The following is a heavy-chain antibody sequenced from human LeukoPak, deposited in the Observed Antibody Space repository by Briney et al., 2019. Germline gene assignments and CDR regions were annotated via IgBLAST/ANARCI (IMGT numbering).Heavy chain of an antibody. V-gene: IGHV3-23*01. D-gene: IGHD3/OR15-3a*01. J-gene: IGHJ4*02. CDR3: ANGLNVPDY. CDR2: ISDSGGST. CDR1: GFTFSSYA. Sequence: PGGSLRLSCAASGFTFSSYAMSWVRQAPGKGLEWVSSISDSGGSTYYADSVQGRFTISRDNSKNTVLLQMNSLRAEDTAIYYCANGLNVPDYWGQGTLVTVSS.